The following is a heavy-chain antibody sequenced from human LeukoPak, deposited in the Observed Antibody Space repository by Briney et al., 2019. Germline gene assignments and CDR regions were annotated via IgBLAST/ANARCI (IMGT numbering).Heavy chain of an antibody. D-gene: IGHD2-21*01. CDR1: GLTLSNYG. J-gene: IGHJ4*02. Sequence: PGGSLRLSCEVSGLTLSNYGMSWVRQAPGKGLEWVAGISGSGGSTNYADSVKGRFTISRDNPKNTLYLQMNSLRAEDTAVYFCAKRGVVIRVILVGFHKEAYYFDSWGQGALVTVS. V-gene: IGHV3-23*01. CDR2: ISGSGGST. CDR3: AKRGVVIRVILVGFHKEAYYFDS.